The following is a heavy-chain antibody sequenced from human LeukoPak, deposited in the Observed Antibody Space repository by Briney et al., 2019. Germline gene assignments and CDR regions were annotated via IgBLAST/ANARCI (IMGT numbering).Heavy chain of an antibody. CDR2: ISGSGGST. Sequence: GSLRLSCAASGFTFSSYAMSWVRQAPGKGLEWVSAISGSGGSTYYADSVKGRFTISRDNSKNTLYLQMNSLRAEDTAVYYCAKDRSLHYYGSGISYWGQGTLVTVSS. V-gene: IGHV3-23*01. J-gene: IGHJ4*02. CDR1: GFTFSSYA. CDR3: AKDRSLHYYGSGISY. D-gene: IGHD3-10*01.